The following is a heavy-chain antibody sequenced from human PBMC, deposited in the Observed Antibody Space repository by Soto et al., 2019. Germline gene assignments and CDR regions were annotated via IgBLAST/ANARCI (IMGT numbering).Heavy chain of an antibody. J-gene: IGHJ3*02. CDR1: GYPVTAYY. CDR3: ARGGGVGVAGSAAFDM. CDR2: INPATGAA. V-gene: IGHV1-2*02. D-gene: IGHD3-3*01. Sequence: QLHLVQSGAVVKKAGASVTVSCSASGYPVTAYYMHWVRQAPGRGLEWMGGINPATGAAKYTQTFQGRVTMTRATSTSTVFMELRGLTSEDTAVFYCARGGGVGVAGSAAFDMWGQGTLVTVSS.